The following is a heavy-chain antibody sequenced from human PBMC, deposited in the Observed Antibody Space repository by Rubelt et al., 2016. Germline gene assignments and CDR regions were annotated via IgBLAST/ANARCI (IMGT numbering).Heavy chain of an antibody. D-gene: IGHD3-16*01. CDR2: IYSSGST. CDR3: ARGLYATRMAS. Sequence: QLLLQESGPGLVKPSETLSLTCSVSGGSISGYYWSWIRQPPGKGLEWIGYIYSSGSTNYNPSLKTRVTISLHTSNRQFSLNLTSVTAAETAVYFCARGLYATRMASWGQGTLVTVSS. J-gene: IGHJ4*02. CDR1: GGSISGYY. V-gene: IGHV4-59*12.